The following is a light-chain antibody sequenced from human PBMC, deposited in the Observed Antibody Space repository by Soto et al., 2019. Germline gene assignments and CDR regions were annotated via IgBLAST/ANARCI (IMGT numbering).Light chain of an antibody. CDR3: SSYTSSSIDYV. J-gene: IGLJ1*01. Sequence: QSALTQPASVSGSPGQSITISCTGTSSDVGGYNYVSWYQQHPDKAPKLMIYEVSNRPSGVSNRFSGSKSGNTASLTISGLQAEDEADYDCSSYTSSSIDYVFGTGTKLTVL. CDR1: SSDVGGYNY. V-gene: IGLV2-14*01. CDR2: EVS.